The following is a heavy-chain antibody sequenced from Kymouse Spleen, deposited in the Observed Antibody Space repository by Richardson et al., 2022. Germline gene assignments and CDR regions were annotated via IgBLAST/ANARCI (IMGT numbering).Heavy chain of an antibody. J-gene: IGHJ5*02. Sequence: QVQLVESGGGVVQPGRSLRLSCAASGFTFSSYGMHWVRQAPGKGLEWVAVIWYDGSNKYYADSVKGRFTISRDNSKNTLYLQMNSLRAEDTAVYYCARDMGTMVRGVIIKGWFDPWGQGTLVTVSS. CDR1: GFTFSSYG. CDR2: IWYDGSNK. V-gene: IGHV3-33*01. CDR3: ARDMGTMVRGVIIKGWFDP. D-gene: IGHD3-10*01.